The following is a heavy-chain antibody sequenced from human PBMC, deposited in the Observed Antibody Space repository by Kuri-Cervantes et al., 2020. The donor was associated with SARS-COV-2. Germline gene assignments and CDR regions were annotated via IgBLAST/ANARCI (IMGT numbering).Heavy chain of an antibody. D-gene: IGHD6-13*01. Sequence: SETLSLTCTVSGGSISSSTYFWGWVRQPPGKGLEWIGEIYHSGSTNYNPSLKSRVTISVDKSKNQFSLKLSSVTAADTAVYYCARVGSSTTYYYYGMDVWGQGTTVTVSS. CDR2: IYHSGST. V-gene: IGHV4-39*07. J-gene: IGHJ6*02. CDR1: GGSISSSTYF. CDR3: ARVGSSTTYYYYGMDV.